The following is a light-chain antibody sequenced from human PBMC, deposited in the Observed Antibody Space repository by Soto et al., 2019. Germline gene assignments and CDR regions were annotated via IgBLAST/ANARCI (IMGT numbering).Light chain of an antibody. CDR1: HSISSW. V-gene: IGKV1-5*03. CDR3: QQYKSYWT. J-gene: IGKJ1*01. Sequence: DIQMTQSPSTLSASIGDRVTITCRASHSISSWLAWYQQKPGKAPKLLSYKATSSESGVSSRFSGSGSGTVFSLTISSLQPDDSATYYCQQYKSYWTFGQGTKVEIK. CDR2: KAT.